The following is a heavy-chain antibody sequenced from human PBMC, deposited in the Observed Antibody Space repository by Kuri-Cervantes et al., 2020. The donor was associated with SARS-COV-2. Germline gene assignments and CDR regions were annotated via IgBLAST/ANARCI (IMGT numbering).Heavy chain of an antibody. V-gene: IGHV3-48*01. Sequence: GEFLKICCAASGFTFSSYGRQWVRQAPGKGLEWISHISSSSTTIYYADSVEGRFTVSRANARNSVYLQMDSLRAADTAVYYCAGVGGNDFWSYYLDYWGQGIQVTVSS. CDR2: ISSSSTTI. J-gene: IGHJ4*02. CDR1: GFTFSSYG. CDR3: AGVGGNDFWSYYLDY. D-gene: IGHD3-3*01.